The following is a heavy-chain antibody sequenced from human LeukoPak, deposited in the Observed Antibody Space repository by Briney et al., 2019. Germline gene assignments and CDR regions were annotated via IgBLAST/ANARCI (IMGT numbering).Heavy chain of an antibody. CDR2: IYPGDSGT. J-gene: IGHJ6*03. Sequence: GESLKISCKGSGYSFTSYWIGWVRQMPGKGLEWMGIIYPGDSGTRYSPSFQGQVTISAGKSISTAYLQWSSLKASDTAMYYCARHHGDSYPLYYYMDVWGKGTTVTVSS. V-gene: IGHV5-51*01. CDR1: GYSFTSYW. CDR3: ARHHGDSYPLYYYMDV. D-gene: IGHD4-17*01.